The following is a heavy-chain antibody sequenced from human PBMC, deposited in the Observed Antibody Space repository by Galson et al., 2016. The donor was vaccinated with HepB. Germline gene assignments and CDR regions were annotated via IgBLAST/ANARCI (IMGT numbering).Heavy chain of an antibody. V-gene: IGHV3-30*03. CDR3: ARDISGHGTRTWDHDY. CDR2: ISYEGSSE. D-gene: IGHD2-2*01. Sequence: SLRLSCAASRFIFSSYGMHWVRQTPGKGLEWVAVISYEGSSEKYADSVKGRFTISRDNSKNTLYLQMNSLRAEDTAVYYCARDISGHGTRTWDHDYWGQGTLVTVSS. CDR1: RFIFSSYG. J-gene: IGHJ4*02.